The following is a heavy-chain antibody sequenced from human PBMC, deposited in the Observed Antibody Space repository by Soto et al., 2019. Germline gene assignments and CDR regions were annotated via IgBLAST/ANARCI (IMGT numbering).Heavy chain of an antibody. J-gene: IGHJ4*02. Sequence: QITLKESGPPRVRPTQTLTLTCTFSGFSLTTSGVGVGWIRQTPGKALEYLAVIYWDDDKRYSPSLKRRLTITTDTPQILVVLVMAYMDPVDTGTYFCAHRGYMSGYWDRGYFDYWGQGALVSVSS. CDR2: IYWDDDK. V-gene: IGHV2-5*02. CDR1: GFSLTTSGVG. CDR3: AHRGYMSGYWDRGYFDY. D-gene: IGHD5-18*01.